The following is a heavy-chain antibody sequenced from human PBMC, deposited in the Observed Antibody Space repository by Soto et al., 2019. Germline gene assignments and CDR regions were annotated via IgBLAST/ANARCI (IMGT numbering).Heavy chain of an antibody. J-gene: IGHJ4*02. Sequence: EVQLVESGGGLVKPGGSLRLSCATSGFTFTNSTMNWVRQAPGEGLEWVSSITSSSSYIYYADSVKGRFTISRDNAKNSLYLQMNSLRAEDTAVYDCARVRSGWCDYWGQGTLVTVSS. CDR1: GFTFTNST. V-gene: IGHV3-21*01. CDR2: ITSSSSYI. D-gene: IGHD6-19*01. CDR3: ARVRSGWCDY.